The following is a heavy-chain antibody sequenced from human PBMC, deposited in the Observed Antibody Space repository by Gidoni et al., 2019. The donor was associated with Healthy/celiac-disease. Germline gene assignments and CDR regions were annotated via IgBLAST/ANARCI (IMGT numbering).Heavy chain of an antibody. CDR3: ARHYRLGQWLFFSAFDI. D-gene: IGHD6-19*01. CDR1: GGSISSSSYY. V-gene: IGHV4-39*01. Sequence: HLQLQESGPGLVKPSETLSLTCTVSGGSISSSSYYWGWIRQPPGKGLEWIGSGYYSGSTYYNPSLKSRVTISVDTSKNQFSLKLSSVTAADTAVYYCARHYRLGQWLFFSAFDIWGQGTMVTVSS. CDR2: GYYSGST. J-gene: IGHJ3*02.